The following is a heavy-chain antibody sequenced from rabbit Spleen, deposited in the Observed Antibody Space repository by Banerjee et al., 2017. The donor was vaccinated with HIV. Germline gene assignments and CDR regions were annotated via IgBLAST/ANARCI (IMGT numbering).Heavy chain of an antibody. J-gene: IGHJ4*01. CDR3: ARDLTGVIGWNFGW. Sequence: QSLEESGGGLVQPEGSLTLTCTASGFSFSTTAVCWVRQAPGKGLEWIACIDSDDGTTYYANWVNGRFTLSKSSSTTVTLQVTSLTAADTATYFCARDLTGVIGWNFGWWGPGTLVTVS. V-gene: IGHV1S40*01. CDR1: GFSFSTTA. D-gene: IGHD1-1*01. CDR2: IDSDDGTT.